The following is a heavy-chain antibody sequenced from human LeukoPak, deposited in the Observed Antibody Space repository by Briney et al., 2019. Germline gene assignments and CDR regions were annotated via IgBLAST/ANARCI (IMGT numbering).Heavy chain of an antibody. J-gene: IGHJ4*02. V-gene: IGHV1-69*04. CDR1: GGTFISYA. Sequence: SVQVSCKASGGTFISYAISWVGQPPGHGREGMGRIITILGMANYAQKFLGRVTNTADNSTNKPYTELSSLGAADTAVYYRARFCGADCYSGEYFDYWGQGTLVTVSS. CDR3: ARFCGADCYSGEYFDY. D-gene: IGHD2-21*02. CDR2: IITILGMA.